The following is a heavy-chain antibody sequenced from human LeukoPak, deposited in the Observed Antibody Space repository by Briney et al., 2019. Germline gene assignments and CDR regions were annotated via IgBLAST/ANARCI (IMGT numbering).Heavy chain of an antibody. Sequence: GGSLRLSCTTSGFTFSDYAMSWVRQAPGQGLEWVSFVRSKAHGGTTEYAASVKGRFTISRDDSKSIAYLQMSRLKTDDTAVYYCTTSTWIQLWTPTGFDYWGQGTLVTVSS. V-gene: IGHV3-49*04. J-gene: IGHJ4*02. CDR1: GFTFSDYA. CDR3: TTSTWIQLWTPTGFDY. CDR2: VRSKAHGGTT. D-gene: IGHD5-18*01.